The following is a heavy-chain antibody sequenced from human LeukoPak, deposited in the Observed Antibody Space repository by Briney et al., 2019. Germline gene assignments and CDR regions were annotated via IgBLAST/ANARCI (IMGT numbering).Heavy chain of an antibody. D-gene: IGHD3-22*01. J-gene: IGHJ4*02. Sequence: SETLSLTCTVSGGSISSYYWSWIRQPPGKGLEWIGYIHYSGSTNYNPSLKSRVTISVDTSKNQFSPKLSSVTAADTAVYYCARIDYYDSSGYLDYYFDYWGQGTLVTVSS. CDR2: IHYSGST. V-gene: IGHV4-59*01. CDR3: ARIDYYDSSGYLDYYFDY. CDR1: GGSISSYY.